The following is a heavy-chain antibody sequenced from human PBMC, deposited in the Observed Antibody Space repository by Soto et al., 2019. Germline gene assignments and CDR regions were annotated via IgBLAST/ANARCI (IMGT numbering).Heavy chain of an antibody. Sequence: ESLKISCKGSGYSFTSYWIGWVRQMPGKGLEWMGIIYPGDSDTRYSPSFQGQVTISADKSISTAYLQWSSLKASDTAMYYCARLPPQFGVVIRLWFDTWGQGTLVTVSS. CDR3: ARLPPQFGVVIRLWFDT. J-gene: IGHJ5*02. V-gene: IGHV5-51*01. CDR2: IYPGDSDT. D-gene: IGHD3-3*01. CDR1: GYSFTSYW.